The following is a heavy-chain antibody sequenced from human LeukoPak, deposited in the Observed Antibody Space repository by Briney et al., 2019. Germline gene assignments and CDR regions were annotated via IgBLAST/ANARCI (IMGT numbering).Heavy chain of an antibody. D-gene: IGHD1-1*01. Sequence: GGSLRLSCAASGFIFSEFYMSWVRQSPGKGLEWISYISGSGHDINYVDSVKGRFTVSRDNAKDSLYLQMNSLSADDTAIYYCARTARSGDIRGQGTLVTVSS. CDR1: GFIFSEFY. J-gene: IGHJ4*02. CDR2: ISGSGHDI. CDR3: ARTARSGDI. V-gene: IGHV3-11*01.